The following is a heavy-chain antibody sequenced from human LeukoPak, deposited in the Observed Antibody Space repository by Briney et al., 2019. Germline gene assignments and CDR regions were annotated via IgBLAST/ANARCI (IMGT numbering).Heavy chain of an antibody. D-gene: IGHD1-26*01. CDR1: GFTFSSYG. CDR3: AKDLSGSPYIDY. Sequence: GGSLRLSCTPSGFTFSSYGMHWVRQAPGKGLEWLAVISFDGNNKYYADSVKGRFTISRDDSKNTLYLQMNGLRAEDTAVYYCAKDLSGSPYIDYWGQGTLVTVSS. V-gene: IGHV3-30*18. J-gene: IGHJ4*02. CDR2: ISFDGNNK.